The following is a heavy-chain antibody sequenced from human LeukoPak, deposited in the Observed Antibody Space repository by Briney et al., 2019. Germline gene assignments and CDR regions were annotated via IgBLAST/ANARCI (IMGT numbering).Heavy chain of an antibody. D-gene: IGHD2-21*02. J-gene: IGHJ5*01. Sequence: ESGPTLVKPTQTLTLTCTFSGFSLSTGGMGVGWIRQPPGKALEWLAFIFWGDNEHYSPSLKNRLTITKDTSKNQVILTMTNMDPVDTATYYCSHRHNLGVTGPVVTFDSWGQGTLVTVSS. V-gene: IGHV2-5*02. CDR3: SHRHNLGVTGPVVTFDS. CDR2: IFWGDNE. CDR1: GFSLSTGGMG.